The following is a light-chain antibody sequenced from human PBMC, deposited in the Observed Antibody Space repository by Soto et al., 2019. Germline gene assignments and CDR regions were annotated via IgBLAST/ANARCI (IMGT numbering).Light chain of an antibody. Sequence: QSALTQPASVSGSPGQSITISCTGTSSDVGAYNYVSWYQQHPGKVPKLMIYDVSNRPSGVSKRFSGSKSGNTASLTISGLQAEDEADYYCSSYTSSSTVVFGGGTKLTVL. CDR1: SSDVGAYNY. J-gene: IGLJ2*01. CDR2: DVS. V-gene: IGLV2-14*01. CDR3: SSYTSSSTVV.